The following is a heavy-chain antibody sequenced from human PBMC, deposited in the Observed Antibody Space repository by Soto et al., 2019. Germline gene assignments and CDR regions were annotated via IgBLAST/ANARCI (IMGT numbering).Heavy chain of an antibody. Sequence: ESGGGLVKPGGSLRLSCAASGFTFSSYSMNWVRQAPGKGLEWVSSISSSSSYIYYADSVKGRFTISRDNAKNSLYLQMNSLRAEDTAVYYCARAERWLQLREFDYWGQGTLVTVSS. CDR2: ISSSSSYI. CDR3: ARAERWLQLREFDY. D-gene: IGHD5-12*01. V-gene: IGHV3-21*01. CDR1: GFTFSSYS. J-gene: IGHJ4*02.